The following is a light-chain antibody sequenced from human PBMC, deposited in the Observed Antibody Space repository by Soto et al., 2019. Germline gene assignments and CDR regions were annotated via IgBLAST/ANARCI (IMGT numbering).Light chain of an antibody. CDR1: QGLLYSDGNTY. Sequence: VVVTQSPLSLPVTLGQAASISCRSSQGLLYSDGNTYLNWFQQRPGQSPRRLIYKVSNRDSGVPDRLSGSESGTDFTLKISRVEAEDVGVYYCMQGTHWPLSFGQGTRLEIK. CDR2: KVS. J-gene: IGKJ5*01. CDR3: MQGTHWPLS. V-gene: IGKV2-30*01.